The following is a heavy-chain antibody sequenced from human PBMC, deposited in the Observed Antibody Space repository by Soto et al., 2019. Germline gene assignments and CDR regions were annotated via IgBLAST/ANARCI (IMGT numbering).Heavy chain of an antibody. J-gene: IGHJ5*02. CDR3: ARASSTRDTWLDL. V-gene: IGHV3-11*01. CDR2: MSSGGGSV. D-gene: IGHD2-15*01. CDR1: GFTFSDEY. Sequence: QGQLVESGGGLVKPGGSLRLSCAASGFTFSDEYMSWIRQAPGKGLEWVSYMSSGGGSVYYADSVEGRFTISRDNARKSLYLQMKSLSAGDTAVYYCARASSTRDTWLDLWGQGTLVTVSS.